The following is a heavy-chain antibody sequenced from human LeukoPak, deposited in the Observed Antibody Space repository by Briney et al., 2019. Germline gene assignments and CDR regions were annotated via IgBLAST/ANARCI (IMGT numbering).Heavy chain of an antibody. D-gene: IGHD1-26*01. J-gene: IGHJ4*02. CDR3: TRGGYGGNYYGIDY. V-gene: IGHV3-73*01. CDR1: GFTFSEST. CDR2: IRTKPKSYAT. Sequence: GGSLRLSCAASGFTFSESTMHWARQGSGKGLEWVGRIRTKPKSYATEYAASVKGRFTISRDDSKNAAYLQMNSLKTEDTAVYYCTRGGYGGNYYGIDYWGQGTLVTVSS.